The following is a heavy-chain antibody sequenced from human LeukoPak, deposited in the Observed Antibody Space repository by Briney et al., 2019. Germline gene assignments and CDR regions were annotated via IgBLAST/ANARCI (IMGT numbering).Heavy chain of an antibody. CDR2: IRYDGSNK. CDR1: GFTFSSYG. Sequence: GGSLRLSCAASGFTFSSYGMHWVRQAPGKGLEWVAFIRYDGSNKYYADSVKGRFTISRDNSKNTLYLQMNSLRAEDTAVYYCAKDQGEWELLWFGDYYYMDVWGKGTTVTISS. J-gene: IGHJ6*03. D-gene: IGHD3-10*01. CDR3: AKDQGEWELLWFGDYYYMDV. V-gene: IGHV3-30*02.